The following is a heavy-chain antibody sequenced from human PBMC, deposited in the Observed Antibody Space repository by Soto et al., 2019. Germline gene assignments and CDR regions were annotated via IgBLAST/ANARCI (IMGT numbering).Heavy chain of an antibody. CDR2: ISGSGGST. Sequence: EVQLLESGGGLVQPGGSLRLSCAASGFTFSSYAMSWVRQAPGKGLEWVSDISGSGGSTYYAGSVKGRFTIPRDNSKHTLYLQMNSLRAEDTAVYYCAKSGGDCSGGSCYSAYFHYWGQGTLVTVSS. J-gene: IGHJ4*02. V-gene: IGHV3-23*01. CDR1: GFTFSSYA. D-gene: IGHD2-15*01. CDR3: AKSGGDCSGGSCYSAYFHY.